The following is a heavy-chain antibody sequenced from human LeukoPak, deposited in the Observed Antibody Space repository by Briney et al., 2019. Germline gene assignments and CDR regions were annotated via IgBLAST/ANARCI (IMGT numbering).Heavy chain of an antibody. Sequence: SETLSLTCTVSGDSISSYYWNWIRQPAGKGLEWIGRIYTSGTTNYNLSLRSRVTMSVDTSKNQFSLKLSSVTAADTAVYYCARDVGDEGNYWGQGTLVTVSS. D-gene: IGHD3-16*01. CDR3: ARDVGDEGNY. CDR1: GDSISSYY. J-gene: IGHJ4*02. CDR2: IYTSGTT. V-gene: IGHV4-4*07.